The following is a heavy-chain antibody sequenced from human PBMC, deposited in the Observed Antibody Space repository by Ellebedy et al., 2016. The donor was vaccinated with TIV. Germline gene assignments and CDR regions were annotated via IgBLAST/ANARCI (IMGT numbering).Heavy chain of an antibody. CDR3: ATGYAQNGQ. CDR1: GFTFSSYG. CDR2: IWYDGSIK. D-gene: IGHD2-8*01. J-gene: IGHJ4*02. Sequence: PGGSLRLSCAASGFTFSSYGMHWVRQAPGKGLEWVAVIWYDGSIKYYADSVKGRFTISRDSSDNTVYLQMNSLRVEDTAVYYCATGYAQNGQWGQGTLVTVSS. V-gene: IGHV3-33*01.